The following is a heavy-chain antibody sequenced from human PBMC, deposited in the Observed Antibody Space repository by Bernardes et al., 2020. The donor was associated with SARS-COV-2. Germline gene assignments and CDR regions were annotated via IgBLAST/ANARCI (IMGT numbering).Heavy chain of an antibody. V-gene: IGHV1-18*01. Sequence: ASVKVSCKASGYTFTSYGISWVRQAPGQGLEWMGWISAYNGNTNYAQKLQGRVTMTTDTSTSTAYMELRSLRSDDTAVYYCARDYCSSTSCYTPPQDNWFDPWGQGTLVTGSS. CDR3: ARDYCSSTSCYTPPQDNWFDP. J-gene: IGHJ5*02. CDR2: ISAYNGNT. D-gene: IGHD2-2*02. CDR1: GYTFTSYG.